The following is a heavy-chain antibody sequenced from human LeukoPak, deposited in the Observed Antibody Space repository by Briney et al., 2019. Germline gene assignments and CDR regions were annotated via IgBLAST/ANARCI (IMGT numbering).Heavy chain of an antibody. CDR1: GGSISSGSYY. Sequence: SETLSLTCTVSGGSISSGSYYWSWIRQPPGKGLEWIGEINHSGSTNYNPSLKSRVTISVDTSKNQFSLKLSSVTAADTAVYYCARQKKRGSYLNWFDPWGQGTLVTVSS. CDR3: ARQKKRGSYLNWFDP. CDR2: INHSGST. D-gene: IGHD1-26*01. J-gene: IGHJ5*02. V-gene: IGHV4-39*01.